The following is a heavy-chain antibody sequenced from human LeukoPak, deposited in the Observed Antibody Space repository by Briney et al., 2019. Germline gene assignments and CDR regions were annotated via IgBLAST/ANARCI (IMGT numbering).Heavy chain of an antibody. J-gene: IGHJ4*02. D-gene: IGHD3-3*01. CDR3: AKRDDFWSGYYTFDY. Sequence: PGGSLRLSCAASGFTFSSYAMHWVRQAPGKGLEWVAVISYDGSNKYYADSVKGRFTISRDNSKNTLYLQINSLRAEDTAVYYCAKRDDFWSGYYTFDYWGQGTLVTVSS. V-gene: IGHV3-30-3*02. CDR1: GFTFSSYA. CDR2: ISYDGSNK.